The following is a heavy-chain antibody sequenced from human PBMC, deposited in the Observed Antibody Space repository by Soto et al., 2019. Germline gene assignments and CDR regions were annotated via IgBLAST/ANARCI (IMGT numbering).Heavy chain of an antibody. J-gene: IGHJ6*02. CDR3: ARDRGIAAADKDYYYYGMDV. CDR1: GYTFTSYG. D-gene: IGHD6-13*01. Sequence: ASVQVSFMASGYTFTSYGISWVRQAPGQGLEGMGWISAYNGNTNYAQKLQGRVTMTTDTSTSTAYMELRSLRSDDTAVYYCARDRGIAAADKDYYYYGMDVWGQGTTVTVSS. CDR2: ISAYNGNT. V-gene: IGHV1-18*01.